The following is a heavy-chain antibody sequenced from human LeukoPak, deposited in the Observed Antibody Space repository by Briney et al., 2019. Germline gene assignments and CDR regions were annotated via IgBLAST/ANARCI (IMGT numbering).Heavy chain of an antibody. V-gene: IGHV3-30*18. CDR3: AKINNDDDY. CDR2: ISPDGKIE. D-gene: IGHD1/OR15-1a*01. Sequence: GGSLRLSCAASGFTFTTFGIHWVRQAPGKGLEWVAAISPDGKIEYYTDSVKGRFTVSRDNSKNMIYLQMNSLRGEDSAVYFCAKINNDDDYWGQGALVTVSP. J-gene: IGHJ4*02. CDR1: GFTFTTFG.